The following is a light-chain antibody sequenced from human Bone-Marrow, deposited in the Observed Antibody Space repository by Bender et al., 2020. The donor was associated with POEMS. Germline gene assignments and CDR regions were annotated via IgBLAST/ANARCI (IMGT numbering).Light chain of an antibody. CDR2: EVI. CDR1: TSDIDNYNL. J-gene: IGLJ2*01. Sequence: QSALTQPASVSGSPGQSITISCTGSTSDIDNYNLVSWYQQNPGKAPKLMIYEVIKRPSGVSDRFSGSKSGNTASLTISGLQAEDEADYYCCSYAGSYTLVFGGGTKLTVL. CDR3: CSYAGSYTLV. V-gene: IGLV2-23*02.